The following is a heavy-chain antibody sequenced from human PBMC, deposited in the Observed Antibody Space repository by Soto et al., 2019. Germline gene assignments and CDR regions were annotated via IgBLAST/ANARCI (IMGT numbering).Heavy chain of an antibody. D-gene: IGHD5-12*01. CDR3: ARGGGYDSFDY. V-gene: IGHV4-30-2*06. CDR1: GASISYGGFS. Sequence: PSETLSLPCTVSGASISYGGFSCRWIRQSPGKGLEWIGYISHLESTYFHPSFKSRLTMSIDRTRNQFSLKLSSVTAADMAVYYCARGGGYDSFDYWGQGVLVTVSS. CDR2: ISHLEST. J-gene: IGHJ4*02.